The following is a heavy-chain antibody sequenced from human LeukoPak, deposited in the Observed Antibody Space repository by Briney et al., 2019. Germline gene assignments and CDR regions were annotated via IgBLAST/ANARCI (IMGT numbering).Heavy chain of an antibody. CDR1: GFTFSNYE. Sequence: GGSLRLSCAASGFTFSNYEMNWVRQAPGKGLEWVSYISSSGSPIYYADSVKGRFTISRDNAKNSLYLQMNSLRAEDTAVYYCARALTAAGKLWFGSWGQGTLVTVSS. D-gene: IGHD6-13*01. V-gene: IGHV3-48*03. J-gene: IGHJ5*01. CDR2: ISSSGSPI. CDR3: ARALTAAGKLWFGS.